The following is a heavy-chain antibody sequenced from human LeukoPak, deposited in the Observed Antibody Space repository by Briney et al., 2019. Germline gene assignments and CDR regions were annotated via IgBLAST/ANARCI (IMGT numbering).Heavy chain of an antibody. J-gene: IGHJ4*02. CDR2: INPNSGGT. CDR1: GYTFTGYY. D-gene: IGHD4-23*01. Sequence: GASVKVSCKASGYTFTGYYMHGVRQAPGQGLEWMGWINPNSGGTNYAQKFQGRVTMTRDTSISAAYMELSRLGSDDTAVYYCARDSGYGGNSIDYWGQGTLVTVSS. V-gene: IGHV1-2*02. CDR3: ARDSGYGGNSIDY.